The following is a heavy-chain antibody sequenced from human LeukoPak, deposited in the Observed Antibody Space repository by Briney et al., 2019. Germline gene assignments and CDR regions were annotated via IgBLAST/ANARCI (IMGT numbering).Heavy chain of an antibody. CDR3: ARDLDY. Sequence: TSETLSLTCTVSGGSISSYYWSWIRQPPGKGLEWIGYIYYSGSTNYNPSLKSRVTISVDTSKNQFSLKLSSVTAADTAVYYCARDLDYWGQGTLVTVSS. V-gene: IGHV4-59*01. J-gene: IGHJ4*02. CDR2: IYYSGST. CDR1: GGSISSYY.